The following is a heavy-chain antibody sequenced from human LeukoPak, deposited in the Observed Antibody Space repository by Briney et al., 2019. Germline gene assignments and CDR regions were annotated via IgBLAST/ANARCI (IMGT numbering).Heavy chain of an antibody. CDR2: IYPGDSDT. D-gene: IGHD1-1*01. J-gene: IGHJ3*02. Sequence: IIYPGDSDTRYSPSFQGQVTISADKSISTAYLQWSSLKASDTAMYYCARSEIGTTDTFDIWGQGTMVTVSS. CDR3: ARSEIGTTDTFDI. V-gene: IGHV5-51*01.